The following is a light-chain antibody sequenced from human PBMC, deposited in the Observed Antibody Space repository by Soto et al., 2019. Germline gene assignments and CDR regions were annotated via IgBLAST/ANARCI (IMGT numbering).Light chain of an antibody. CDR3: SSYTISSTQV. CDR1: SSDVGGYNY. Sequence: QSALTQPASVSGSPGQSITISCTGTSSDVGGYNYVSWYQQHPGKAPKLMIYEVSNRPSGVSNRFSGSKSGNTASLTISGLQAEDEADYYCSSYTISSTQVFGGGTQLTVL. J-gene: IGLJ2*01. CDR2: EVS. V-gene: IGLV2-14*01.